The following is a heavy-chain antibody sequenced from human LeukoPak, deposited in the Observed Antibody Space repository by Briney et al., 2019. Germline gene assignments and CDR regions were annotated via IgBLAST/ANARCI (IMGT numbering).Heavy chain of an antibody. J-gene: IGHJ5*02. CDR1: GFTFSSYS. V-gene: IGHV3-21*01. Sequence: GGSLRLSCAASGFTFSSYSMNWVRQAPGKGLEWVSSISSSSSYIYYADSVKGRFTISRDNAKNSLYLQMNSLRAEDTAVYYCARVRFSRYSSSDVLNWFDPWGQGTLVTVSS. D-gene: IGHD6-6*01. CDR2: ISSSSSYI. CDR3: ARVRFSRYSSSDVLNWFDP.